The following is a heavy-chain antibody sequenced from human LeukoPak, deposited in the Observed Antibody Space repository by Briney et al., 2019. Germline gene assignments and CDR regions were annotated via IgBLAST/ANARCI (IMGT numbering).Heavy chain of an antibody. Sequence: PGRSLRLSCAASGFTFSSYAMHWVRQAPGKGLEWVAVISYDGSNKYYADSVKGRFTISRVNSKNTLYLQMNSLRAEDTAVYYCARGDFRGERDYWGQGTLVTVSS. CDR3: ARGDFRGERDY. J-gene: IGHJ4*02. D-gene: IGHD3-10*01. V-gene: IGHV3-30-3*01. CDR1: GFTFSSYA. CDR2: ISYDGSNK.